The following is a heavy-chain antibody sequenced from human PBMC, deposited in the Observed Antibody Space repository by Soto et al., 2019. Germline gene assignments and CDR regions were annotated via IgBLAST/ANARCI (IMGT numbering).Heavy chain of an antibody. CDR3: AKDRAARGANGLDV. J-gene: IGHJ6*02. CDR2: IPYDGNYK. V-gene: IGHV3-30*18. D-gene: IGHD6-6*01. CDR1: GFTFSNYG. Sequence: PGGSLRLSCAASGFTFSNYGIHWVRQAPGKGLEWVAVIPYDGNYKYYADSVKGRFTISRDSSNNTMYLQMDYLRGEDTAVYYCAKDRAARGANGLDVWGQGTTVTVSS.